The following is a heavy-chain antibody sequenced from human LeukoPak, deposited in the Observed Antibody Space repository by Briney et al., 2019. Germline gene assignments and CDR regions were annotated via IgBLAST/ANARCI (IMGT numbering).Heavy chain of an antibody. CDR2: MYPGNSDT. Sequence: GESLKISCKGSGYSFASYWIGWVRQMPGKGLEWVGIMYPGNSDTRYSPSFQGQVTISADKSITTAYLQWSSLKASDTPMYYRARQETPPGSGYYSAYGGQGPLATVPS. CDR1: GYSFASYW. V-gene: IGHV5-51*01. D-gene: IGHD3-3*01. CDR3: ARQETPPGSGYYSAY. J-gene: IGHJ4*02.